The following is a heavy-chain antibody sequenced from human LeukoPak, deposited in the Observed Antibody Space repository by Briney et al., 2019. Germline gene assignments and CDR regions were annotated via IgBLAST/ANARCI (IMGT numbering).Heavy chain of an antibody. Sequence: SETLSLTCTVSGGSISSYYWSWIRQPPGKGLEWIGYIYYSGSTNYNPSLKSRVTISVDTSKNQFSLKLSSVTAADTAVYYCARRWLASEAFDIWGQGTMVTVSS. CDR1: GGSISSYY. V-gene: IGHV4-59*08. J-gene: IGHJ3*02. CDR3: ARRWLASEAFDI. D-gene: IGHD6-19*01. CDR2: IYYSGST.